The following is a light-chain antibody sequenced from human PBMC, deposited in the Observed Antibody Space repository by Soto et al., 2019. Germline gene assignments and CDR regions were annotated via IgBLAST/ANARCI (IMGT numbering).Light chain of an antibody. Sequence: DAVLTQSPLSLPVTLGQPASISCRSSQSLVHSAGNTYLNWFQQRPGQSPRRLVYKVSERDSGVPDRFSGRASGTDFTLEISRVEAEDVGVYYCMQGTHWPYTFGQGTKLEIK. CDR1: QSLVHSAGNTY. V-gene: IGKV2-30*02. CDR3: MQGTHWPYT. J-gene: IGKJ2*01. CDR2: KVS.